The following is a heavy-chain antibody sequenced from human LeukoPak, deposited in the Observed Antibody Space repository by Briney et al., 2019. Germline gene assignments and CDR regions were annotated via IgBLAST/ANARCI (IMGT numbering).Heavy chain of an antibody. CDR3: ARFSGYCSSTSCYYHYYYMDV. V-gene: IGHV3-7*01. J-gene: IGHJ6*03. CDR2: IKQDGSEK. D-gene: IGHD2-2*01. CDR1: GFTFSSYW. Sequence: PGGSLRLSRAASGFTFSSYWMSWVRQAPGKGLEWVANIKQDGSEKYYVDSVKGRFTISRDNAKNSPYLQMNSLRAEDTAVYYCARFSGYCSSTSCYYHYYYMDVWGKGTTVTVSS.